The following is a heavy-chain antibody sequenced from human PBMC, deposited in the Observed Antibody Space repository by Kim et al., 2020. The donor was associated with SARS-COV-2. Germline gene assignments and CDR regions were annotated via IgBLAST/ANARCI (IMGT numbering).Heavy chain of an antibody. CDR1: GYTFTCYD. J-gene: IGHJ6*02. V-gene: IGHV1-8*01. D-gene: IGHD1-1*01. CDR3: ANATRERRMDV. CDR2: MHPNSGNT. Sequence: ASVKVSCKASGYTFTCYDINWVRQATGQGLEWMGWMHPNSGNTGYALKFQGRVTMTRNTSISTAYMALSSLRSEDTAVYYCANATRERRMDVWGQGTTVTVSS.